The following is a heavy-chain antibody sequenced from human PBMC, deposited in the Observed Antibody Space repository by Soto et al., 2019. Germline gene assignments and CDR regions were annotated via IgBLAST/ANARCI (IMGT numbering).Heavy chain of an antibody. CDR3: ARYSGKYQGPIDY. CDR1: GFTFSHYG. Sequence: QVQLVESGGGVVQPGRSLRLSCAASGFTFSHYGIHWVRQAPGKGLEWLAVISYDGSNKHYADSVKGRFTVSRHNSKNTLYLQMNSLGAEDTAVYFCARYSGKYQGPIDYWGQGTLVTVSS. CDR2: ISYDGSNK. D-gene: IGHD1-26*01. J-gene: IGHJ4*02. V-gene: IGHV3-30*03.